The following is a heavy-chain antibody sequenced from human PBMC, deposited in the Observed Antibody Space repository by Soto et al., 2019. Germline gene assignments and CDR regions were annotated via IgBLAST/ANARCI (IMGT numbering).Heavy chain of an antibody. Sequence: SQTLSLTCVISGDSVSSNSAAWNWIRQSPSRGLEWLGRTYYRSEWYNDYAVSVKSRITINPDTSKNQFSLQLNSVTPEDTAVYYCARGRVAMAGTRGADNWFDPWGQGTLVTVSS. CDR2: TYYRSEWYN. CDR3: ARGRVAMAGTRGADNWFDP. V-gene: IGHV6-1*01. D-gene: IGHD6-19*01. CDR1: GDSVSSNSAA. J-gene: IGHJ5*02.